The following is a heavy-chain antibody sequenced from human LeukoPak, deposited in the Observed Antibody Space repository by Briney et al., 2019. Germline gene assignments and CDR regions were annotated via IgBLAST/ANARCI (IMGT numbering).Heavy chain of an antibody. CDR2: IYSGGST. Sequence: GGSLRLSCAASGFTVSSNYMSWVRQAPGKGLEWVSVIYSGGSTHYADSVKGRFTISRDNAKNSLYLQMNSLRAEDTAVYYCARDRTYDSSGYSDYWGQGTLVTVSS. J-gene: IGHJ4*02. CDR1: GFTVSSNY. V-gene: IGHV3-53*01. D-gene: IGHD3-22*01. CDR3: ARDRTYDSSGYSDY.